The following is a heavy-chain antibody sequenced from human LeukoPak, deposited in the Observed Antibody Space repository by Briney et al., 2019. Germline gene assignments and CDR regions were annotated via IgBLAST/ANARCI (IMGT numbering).Heavy chain of an antibody. CDR1: GDSVSSNSVT. D-gene: IGHD2-2*01. CDR2: TYYRSTWYN. Sequence: SQTLSLTCAISGDSVSSNSVTWNWIRQSPSRGLEWLGRTYYRSTWYNDYAVSVRGRITVNPDTTKNQFSLHLNSVTPEDTAVYYCARRLTQYDCFDPWGQGILVTVSS. V-gene: IGHV6-1*01. CDR3: ARRLTQYDCFDP. J-gene: IGHJ5*02.